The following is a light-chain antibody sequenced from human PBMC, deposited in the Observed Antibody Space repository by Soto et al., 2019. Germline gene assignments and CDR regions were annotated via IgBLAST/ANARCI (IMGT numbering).Light chain of an antibody. J-gene: IGKJ4*01. CDR3: QQSYTLPT. CDR2: SAF. CDR1: QSIGNF. V-gene: IGKV1-39*01. Sequence: DIQVSQSPSSLSAFVGDRVNITCRASQSIGNFLNWYQQKPGTVPKVLIYSAFSLRSGVPSRFGGSGFGTEFPITISSLQLEVFAYYYCQQSYTLPTFGGGTTVEIK.